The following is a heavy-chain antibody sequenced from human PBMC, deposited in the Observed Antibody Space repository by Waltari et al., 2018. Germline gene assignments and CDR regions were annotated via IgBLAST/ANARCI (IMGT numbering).Heavy chain of an antibody. CDR3: AGTDLHTKIAFDS. D-gene: IGHD2-21*01. J-gene: IGHJ4*02. CDR2: RYFTGTT. CDR1: GASVASAAHY. V-gene: IGHV4-39*01. Sequence: QVRLRESGPGLVKPSETLSLTCAVSGASVASAAHYWGWIRQSPERGLEWIGTRYFTGTTHYNPSPRSRVTISADTSRDQFSLRVNSVTAADTAVYYCAGTDLHTKIAFDSWGQGTQVTVSA.